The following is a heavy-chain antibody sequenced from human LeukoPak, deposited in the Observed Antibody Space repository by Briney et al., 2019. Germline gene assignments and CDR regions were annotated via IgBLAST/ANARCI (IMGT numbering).Heavy chain of an antibody. D-gene: IGHD3-10*01. V-gene: IGHV4-31*03. CDR2: IYYSGST. CDR1: GGSISSGAYY. Sequence: SQTLSLTCTVSGGSISSGAYYWTWIRQHPGKGLEWIGYIYYSGSTYYNPSLKSRVTISVETSKNQFALKLSSVTAADTAVYYCARSDYYGSGSYLNCFDPWGQGTLVTVSS. J-gene: IGHJ5*02. CDR3: ARSDYYGSGSYLNCFDP.